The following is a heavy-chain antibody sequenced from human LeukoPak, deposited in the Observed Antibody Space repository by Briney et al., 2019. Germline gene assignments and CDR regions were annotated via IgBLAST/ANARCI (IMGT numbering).Heavy chain of an antibody. CDR2: IYYSGST. CDR3: ARDLGWLQGAFDI. Sequence: PSETLSLTCSVSGGSISSYYWIWIRQPPGKGLEWIGYIYYSGSTNYNPSLKSRVTISVDTSKNQFSLKLSSVTAADTAVYYCARDLGWLQGAFDIWGQGTMVTVSS. V-gene: IGHV4-59*01. CDR1: GGSISSYY. D-gene: IGHD5-24*01. J-gene: IGHJ3*02.